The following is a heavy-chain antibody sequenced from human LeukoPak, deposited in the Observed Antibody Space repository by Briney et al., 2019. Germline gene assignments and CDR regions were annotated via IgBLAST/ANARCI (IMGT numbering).Heavy chain of an antibody. CDR2: ISNSGST. V-gene: IGHV4-59*11. CDR3: GRDALVGYFSYYYMDV. CDR1: GGSISSHY. J-gene: IGHJ6*03. Sequence: SETLSLTCTVSGGSISSHYWTWMRQSPVKGLEWIGDISNSGSTSYNPSLKSRVTISIDTSKNQFSLKLSSVTAADTAVYYCGRDALVGYFSYYYMDVWGKGTTVTVSS. D-gene: IGHD2-15*01.